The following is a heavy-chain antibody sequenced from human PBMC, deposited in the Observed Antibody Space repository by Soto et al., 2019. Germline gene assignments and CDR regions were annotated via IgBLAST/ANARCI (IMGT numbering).Heavy chain of an antibody. CDR3: ARDVNPYYGPGSLHGYFDY. V-gene: IGHV1-2*02. CDR1: GYSLSGYY. CDR2: TNPNNGST. D-gene: IGHD3-10*01. J-gene: IGHJ4*02. Sequence: ASVKVSCKASGYSLSGYYLHWVRQAPGKGFEWIGWTNPNNGSTKYAQKFQGRVTMTRDTSITTVYVELSSLRSDDTAVYFCARDVNPYYGPGSLHGYFDYWGQGTLVTVSS.